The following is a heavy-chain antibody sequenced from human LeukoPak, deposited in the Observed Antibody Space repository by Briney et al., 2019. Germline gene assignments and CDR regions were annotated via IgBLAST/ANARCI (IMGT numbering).Heavy chain of an antibody. D-gene: IGHD3-3*01. CDR3: ARISPCGYYNWFVP. V-gene: IGHV5-51*01. Sequence: PGESLKISCKGSGYSFTTYWIGWVGQIPGKGLEWMRIIYPGDVDTSNQTSLQAHVPIPAAKPITTCYRKWSSWKPSDTPMYYWARISPCGYYNWFVPWGGGTMVSVSS. J-gene: IGHJ5*02. CDR2: IYPGDVDT. CDR1: GYSFTTYW.